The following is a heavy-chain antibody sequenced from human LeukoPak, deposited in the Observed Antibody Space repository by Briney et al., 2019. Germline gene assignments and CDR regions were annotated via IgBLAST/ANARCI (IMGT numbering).Heavy chain of an antibody. CDR1: GFTFSDYY. Sequence: GGSLRLSCAASGFTFSDYYMSWIRQAPGKGLEWVSYISSSSSYTNYADSVEGRFTIPRDNAKNSLYLQMNSLRAEDTAVYYCVRVRGANYYYYYGMDVWGQGTTVTVSS. J-gene: IGHJ6*02. CDR2: ISSSSSYT. CDR3: VRVRGANYYYYYGMDV. V-gene: IGHV3-11*03. D-gene: IGHD3-10*01.